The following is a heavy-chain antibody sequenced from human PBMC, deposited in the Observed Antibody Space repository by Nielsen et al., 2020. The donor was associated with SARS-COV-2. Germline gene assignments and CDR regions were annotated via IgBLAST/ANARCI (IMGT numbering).Heavy chain of an antibody. Sequence: WIRQPPGKGLEWVAYISYEGSKQYYADSVKGRFTISRDNAKDSLYLQMNSLRAEDTAVYYCARLLPDYDILTGPLPDGFDYWGQGTLVTVSS. J-gene: IGHJ4*02. D-gene: IGHD3-9*01. CDR2: ISYEGSKQ. V-gene: IGHV3-33*05. CDR3: ARLLPDYDILTGPLPDGFDY.